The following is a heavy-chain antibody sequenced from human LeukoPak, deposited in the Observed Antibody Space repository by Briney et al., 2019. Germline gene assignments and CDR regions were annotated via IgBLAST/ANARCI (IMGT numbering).Heavy chain of an antibody. V-gene: IGHV4-61*02. Sequence: PSETLSLTCTVWGGSISSGSYYGSWIRQPGGKGLEWIGRSYTSGSTNYNPSLKSRVTISVDTSKNQFSLKLSSVTAADTAVYYCARDVRASGGYRSSLKGYFDLWGRGTLVTVSS. CDR3: ARDVRASGGYRSSLKGYFDL. CDR1: GGSISSGSYY. D-gene: IGHD6-13*01. J-gene: IGHJ2*01. CDR2: SYTSGST.